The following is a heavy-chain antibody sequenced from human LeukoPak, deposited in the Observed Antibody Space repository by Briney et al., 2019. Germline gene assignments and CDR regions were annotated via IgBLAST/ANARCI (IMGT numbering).Heavy chain of an antibody. CDR3: ARRAAAVGTYYMDV. CDR2: IYYSGGT. CDR1: GGSISDYY. D-gene: IGHD6-13*01. Sequence: SETLSLTCTVSGGSISDYYWTWIRQPPGKGLEWIGYIYYSGGTNYNPSVESRVTISVDTSKNQFSLKLSSATAADTAVYYCARRAAAVGTYYMDVWGKGTTVTVSS. J-gene: IGHJ6*03. V-gene: IGHV4-59*01.